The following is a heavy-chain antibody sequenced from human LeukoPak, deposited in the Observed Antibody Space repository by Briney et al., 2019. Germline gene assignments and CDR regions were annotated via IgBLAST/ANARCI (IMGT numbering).Heavy chain of an antibody. Sequence: ASVKVSCTASGYTFTSYYMHWVRQAPGQGLEWMGIINPSGGSTSYAQKFQGRVTLTTDTTTATAYMELRSLRSDDTAVYYCARDWNGDIYYWGQGTLVTVSS. V-gene: IGHV1-46*01. CDR3: ARDWNGDIYY. D-gene: IGHD3-3*01. CDR2: INPSGGST. J-gene: IGHJ4*02. CDR1: GYTFTSYY.